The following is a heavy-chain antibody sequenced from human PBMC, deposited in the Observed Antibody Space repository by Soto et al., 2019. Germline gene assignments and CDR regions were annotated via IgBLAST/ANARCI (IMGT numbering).Heavy chain of an antibody. CDR1: GFTFDDYA. D-gene: IGHD3-3*01. CDR2: ISLDGGST. V-gene: IGHV3-43D*04. Sequence: LRLSCEASGFTFDDYAMHWVRQAPGKGLEWVSLISLDGGSTYYADSVKGRFTISRDNSKNSLYLQMNSLRAEDTALYYCAKEKRITIFGVVNPYGMDVWGQGTTVTVSS. J-gene: IGHJ6*02. CDR3: AKEKRITIFGVVNPYGMDV.